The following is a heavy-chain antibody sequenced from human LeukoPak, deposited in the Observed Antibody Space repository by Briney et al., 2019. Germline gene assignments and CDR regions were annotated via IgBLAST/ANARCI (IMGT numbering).Heavy chain of an antibody. J-gene: IGHJ4*02. CDR1: GGSTSSYY. CDR3: ARGIVGATYSDY. Sequence: SETLSLTCTVSGGSTSSYYWSWIRQPPGKGLEWIGYIYYSGSTNYNPSLKSRVTISVDTSKNQFSLKLSSVTAADTAVYYCARGIVGATYSDYWGQGTLVTVSS. CDR2: IYYSGST. V-gene: IGHV4-59*01. D-gene: IGHD1-26*01.